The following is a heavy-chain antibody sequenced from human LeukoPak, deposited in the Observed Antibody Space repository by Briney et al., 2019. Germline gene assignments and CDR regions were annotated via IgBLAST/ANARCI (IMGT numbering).Heavy chain of an antibody. CDR3: ARAVSWTDYYYYMGV. D-gene: IGHD6-13*01. CDR1: GGPISSYY. CDR2: IYYSGST. Sequence: SETLSLTCTVSGGPISSYYWSWIRQPPGKGLEWIGYIYYSGSTNYNPSLKSRVTISVDTSTNQFSLKLSSVTAADTAVYYCARAVSWTDYYYYMGVWGKGTTVTVSS. J-gene: IGHJ6*03. V-gene: IGHV4-59*01.